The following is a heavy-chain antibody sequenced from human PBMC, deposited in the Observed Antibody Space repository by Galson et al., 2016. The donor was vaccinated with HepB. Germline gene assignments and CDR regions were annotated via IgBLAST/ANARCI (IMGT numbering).Heavy chain of an antibody. CDR3: ARDIKVFPN. D-gene: IGHD3-10*01. Sequence: SLRLSCAASGFPFSSYDMTWVRQAPGKGLEWVSTISGGGRFIYYADSVKGRFTISRDNARNTLYLQMNSLRVEDTAVYFCARDIKVFPNWGQGTLVTVSS. CDR1: GFPFSSYD. J-gene: IGHJ1*01. CDR2: ISGGGRFI. V-gene: IGHV3-23*01.